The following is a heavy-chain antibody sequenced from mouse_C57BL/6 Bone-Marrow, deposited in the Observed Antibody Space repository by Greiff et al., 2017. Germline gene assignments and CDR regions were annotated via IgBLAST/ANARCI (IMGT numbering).Heavy chain of an antibody. J-gene: IGHJ1*03. D-gene: IGHD1-1*01. CDR2: INPNNGGT. CDR1: GYTFTDYY. Sequence: EVQLQQSGPELVKPGASVKISCKASGYTFTDYYMNWVKQSHGKSLEWIGDINPNNGGTSYNQKFKGKATLTVDKSSSTAYMELRSLTSEDSAVYYCARGLHGSPWYFDVWGTGTTVTVSS. V-gene: IGHV1-26*01. CDR3: ARGLHGSPWYFDV.